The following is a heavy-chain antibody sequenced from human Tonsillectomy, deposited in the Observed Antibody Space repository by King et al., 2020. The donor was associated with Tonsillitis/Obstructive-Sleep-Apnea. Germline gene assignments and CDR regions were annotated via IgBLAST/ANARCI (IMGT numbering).Heavy chain of an antibody. J-gene: IGHJ2*01. V-gene: IGHV3-7*03. Sequence: VQLVESGGGLVQPGGSLRLSCAASGFTFSSYWMAWVRQAPGKGLEWVANIKQDGTEKYYVDSVKGRFTISRDNDKNSLYLQMNSLRAEDTAVYYSARLPPHCCGDCYHYWYFDLWGRGTLVTVSS. CDR3: ARLPPHCCGDCYHYWYFDL. CDR2: IKQDGTEK. CDR1: GFTFSSYW. D-gene: IGHD2-21*02.